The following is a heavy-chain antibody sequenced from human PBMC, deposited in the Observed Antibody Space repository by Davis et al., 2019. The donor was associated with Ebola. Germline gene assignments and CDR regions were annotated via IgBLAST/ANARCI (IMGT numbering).Heavy chain of an antibody. J-gene: IGHJ4*02. D-gene: IGHD2-2*01. CDR1: GFTFSGYD. V-gene: IGHV3-21*01. CDR3: AREGKYRDESRTFDY. Sequence: GESLKISCAASGFTFSGYDMKWVRQAPGKGLEWVSVISRVSADIHYADSVKGRFTISRDNSKNTLYLQMNSLRAEDTAVYYCAREGKYRDESRTFDYWGQGTLVTVSS. CDR2: ISRVSADI.